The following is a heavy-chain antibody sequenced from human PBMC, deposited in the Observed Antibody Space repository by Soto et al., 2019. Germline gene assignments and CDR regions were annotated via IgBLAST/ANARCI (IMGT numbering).Heavy chain of an antibody. V-gene: IGHV6-1*01. CDR1: GDSVSSNSAA. Sequence: QSQTLSLTCAISGDSVSSNSAAWNWIRQSPSRGLEWLGRTYYRSKWYNDYAVSVKSRITINPDTSKNQFSLQLNSVTPEDTAVYYCARVGYSSGWYIFDYWGQGTLVTVSS. CDR3: ARVGYSSGWYIFDY. CDR2: TYYRSKWYN. J-gene: IGHJ4*02. D-gene: IGHD6-19*01.